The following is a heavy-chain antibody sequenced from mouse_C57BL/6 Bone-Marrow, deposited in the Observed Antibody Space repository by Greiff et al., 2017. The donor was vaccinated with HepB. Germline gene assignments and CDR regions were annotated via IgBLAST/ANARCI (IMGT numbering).Heavy chain of an antibody. Sequence: LVESVAELVKPGASVKLSCKASGYTFTEYTIHWVKQRSGQGLEWIGWFYPGSGSIKYNEKFKDKATLTADKSSSTVYMELSRLTSEDSAVYFCARHEYYYGSTLYYFDYWGQGTTLTVSS. CDR2: FYPGSGSI. V-gene: IGHV1-62-2*01. J-gene: IGHJ2*01. CDR1: GYTFTEYT. CDR3: ARHEYYYGSTLYYFDY. D-gene: IGHD1-1*01.